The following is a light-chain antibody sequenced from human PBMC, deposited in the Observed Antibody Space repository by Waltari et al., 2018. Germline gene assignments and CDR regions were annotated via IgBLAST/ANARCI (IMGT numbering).Light chain of an antibody. V-gene: IGKV1-39*01. J-gene: IGKJ2*01. CDR1: QSISSY. Sequence: DIQMTQSPSSLSASVGDRVTITCRASQSISSYLNLYQQKPGKAPKLLIYAASSLQSGVPSRFSGSGSGTDFTLTISSLQPEDFATYYCQQSYNTPQTFGQGTKVEIK. CDR2: AAS. CDR3: QQSYNTPQT.